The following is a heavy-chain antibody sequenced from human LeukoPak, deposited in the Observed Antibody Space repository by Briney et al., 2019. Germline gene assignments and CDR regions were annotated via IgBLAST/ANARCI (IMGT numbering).Heavy chain of an antibody. Sequence: GGSLRLSCAASGFTVSSNYMSWVRQAPGKGLEWVSVIYSGGSTYYADSVKGRFTFSRDNAKNTLYLQMNSLRAEDTAVYYCSRGGDYHAFDTWGQGTMVTVSP. CDR2: IYSGGST. CDR1: GFTVSSNY. CDR3: SRGGDYHAFDT. V-gene: IGHV3-53*01. J-gene: IGHJ3*02. D-gene: IGHD4-17*01.